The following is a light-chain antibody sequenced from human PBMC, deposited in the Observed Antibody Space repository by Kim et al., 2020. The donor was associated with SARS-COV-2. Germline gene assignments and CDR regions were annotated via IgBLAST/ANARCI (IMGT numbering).Light chain of an antibody. CDR1: QSISSW. Sequence: DIQITKSPSTLSASVGDRVTITCRASQSISSWLAWYQQKPGKAPKLLIYKASSLESGVPSRFSGSGSGTEFTLTISSLQPDDFATYYCQQYNSYPLTFGGGTRVDIK. CDR3: QQYNSYPLT. CDR2: KAS. J-gene: IGKJ4*01. V-gene: IGKV1-5*03.